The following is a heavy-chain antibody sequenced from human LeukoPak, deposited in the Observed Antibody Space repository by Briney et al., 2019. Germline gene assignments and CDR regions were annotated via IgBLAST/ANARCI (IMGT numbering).Heavy chain of an antibody. J-gene: IGHJ6*03. CDR2: IYYRGST. V-gene: IGHV4-59*11. CDR1: GGSISSHY. CDR3: AGRQYQLLYMDV. D-gene: IGHD2-2*01. Sequence: SETLSLTCTVSGGSISSHYWSWIRQPPGKGLEWIGYIYYRGSTNYNPSLKSRVTIAVDTSKNQFSLKLSSVTAADTAVYYCAGRQYQLLYMDVWGKGTTATVSS.